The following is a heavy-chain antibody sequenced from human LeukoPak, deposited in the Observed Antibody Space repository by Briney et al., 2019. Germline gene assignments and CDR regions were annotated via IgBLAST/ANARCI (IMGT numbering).Heavy chain of an antibody. CDR2: IRFDGSYE. CDR1: GFTFSSYG. V-gene: IGHV3-30*02. Sequence: GGSLRLSCAASGFTFSSYGMHWVRQAPGKGLEWVTFIRFDGSYEDYADSVKGRFTISRDNSKNTLYLQMNSLKNEDTAVYYCVTEVSGSFPTWGQGTLVTVSS. CDR3: VTEVSGSFPT. J-gene: IGHJ4*02. D-gene: IGHD1-26*01.